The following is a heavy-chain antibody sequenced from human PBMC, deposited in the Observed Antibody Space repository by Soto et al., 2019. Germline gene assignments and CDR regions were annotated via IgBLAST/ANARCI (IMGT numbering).Heavy chain of an antibody. CDR2: IYRSGTT. Sequence: EVRLVESGGGLVQPGGSLRLSCAASGFTVSSNYMSWVRQAPGKGLEWVSFIYRSGTTYYAASVKGRFTISRDNSKNTLYLQMNSLRAEDTAVFFCARATYSSSSLYMDVWGKGTTVTVSS. D-gene: IGHD6-6*01. CDR1: GFTVSSNY. CDR3: ARATYSSSSLYMDV. J-gene: IGHJ6*03. V-gene: IGHV3-66*01.